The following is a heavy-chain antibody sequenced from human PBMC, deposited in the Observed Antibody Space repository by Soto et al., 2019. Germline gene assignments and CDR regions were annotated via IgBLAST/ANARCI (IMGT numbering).Heavy chain of an antibody. CDR2: MNTNSGNT. Sequence: QVQLVQSGAEVKKPGASVKVSCKASGYTFTSYDINWVRQATGQGLEWMGWMNTNSGNTGYAQKFQGRVTMTRNTSIRTAYMELSSLRSEDTAVYYCARVYYGILAGYYTVDYWGQGTLVTVSS. CDR1: GYTFTSYD. CDR3: ARVYYGILAGYYTVDY. V-gene: IGHV1-8*01. D-gene: IGHD3-9*01. J-gene: IGHJ4*02.